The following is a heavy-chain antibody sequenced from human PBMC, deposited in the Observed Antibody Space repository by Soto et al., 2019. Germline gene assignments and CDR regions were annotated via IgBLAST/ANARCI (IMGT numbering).Heavy chain of an antibody. J-gene: IGHJ3*02. V-gene: IGHV5-51*01. CDR3: ATSSIAARKRYDAIDI. Sequence: GESLKISCKGSGYSFTTYWIGWVRQMPGKGLECMGIIYPGDSDTRYSPSFQGQVTISADKSISTAYLQWSSLKASDTAMYYCATSSIAARKRYDAIDIRGQATMVTVSS. CDR2: IYPGDSDT. CDR1: GYSFTTYW. D-gene: IGHD6-6*01.